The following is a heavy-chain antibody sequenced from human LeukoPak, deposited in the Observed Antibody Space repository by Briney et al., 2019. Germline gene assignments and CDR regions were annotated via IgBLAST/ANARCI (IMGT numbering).Heavy chain of an antibody. V-gene: IGHV4-39*01. Sequence: SETLSLTCTVSGGSISSSSYYWGWIRQPPGKGLEWIGRIYYSGSTYYNPSLKRRVTISVDTSKNQFSLKLSSVTAADTAVYYCARLDRYYDILTGYHGLDRWFDPWGQGTLVTVSS. CDR1: GGSISSSSYY. J-gene: IGHJ5*02. D-gene: IGHD3-9*01. CDR3: ARLDRYYDILTGYHGLDRWFDP. CDR2: IYYSGST.